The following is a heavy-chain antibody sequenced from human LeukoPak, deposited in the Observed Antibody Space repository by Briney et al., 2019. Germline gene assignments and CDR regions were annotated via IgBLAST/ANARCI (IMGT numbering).Heavy chain of an antibody. V-gene: IGHV4-39*02. Sequence: SETLSLTCTVSGGSISGYYWAWIRQPPGKGLEWIGSVYYGRSPYFNPSLESRATISVDTSKNHFSLKMSSVTAADTAVYYCARSSGTGTFSYWGQGTLVTVSS. CDR2: VYYGRSP. CDR3: ARSSGTGTFSY. D-gene: IGHD6-25*01. CDR1: GGSISGYY. J-gene: IGHJ4*02.